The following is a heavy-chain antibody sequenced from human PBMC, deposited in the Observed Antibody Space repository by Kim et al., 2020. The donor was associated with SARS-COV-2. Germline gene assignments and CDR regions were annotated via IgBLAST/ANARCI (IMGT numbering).Heavy chain of an antibody. CDR1: GFTFSNAW. Sequence: GGSLRLSCAASGFTFSNAWMSWVRQAPGKGLECVGRIKSKTDGGTTDYAAPVKGRFTISRDDSKNTLYLQMNSLKTEDTAVYYCTTQLPVVAFDIWGQGKMVTVSS. J-gene: IGHJ3*02. CDR3: TTQLPVVAFDI. CDR2: IKSKTDGGTT. D-gene: IGHD2-15*01. V-gene: IGHV3-15*01.